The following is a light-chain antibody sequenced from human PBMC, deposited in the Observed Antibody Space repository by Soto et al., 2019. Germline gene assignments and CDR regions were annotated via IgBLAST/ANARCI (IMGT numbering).Light chain of an antibody. CDR3: QSYDMSLNNHV. Sequence: VLTQPPSVSAAPGQKVTISCSGSSSNIGGNSVSWYQHLPGTAPKLLIYGGNNRPSGVPDRFSGSRSGTSASLAITGLQAEDEADYYCQSYDMSLNNHVFGTGTKVTVL. CDR2: GGN. V-gene: IGLV1-40*01. CDR1: SSNIGGNS. J-gene: IGLJ1*01.